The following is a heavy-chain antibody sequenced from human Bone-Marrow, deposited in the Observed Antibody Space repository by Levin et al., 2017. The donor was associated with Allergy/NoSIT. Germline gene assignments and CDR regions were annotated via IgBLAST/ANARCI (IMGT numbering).Heavy chain of an antibody. D-gene: IGHD3-10*01. Sequence: PGESLKISCKASGYSFTNYEINWVRQVPGQGPEWLGLINPKLGTTCYAQNLQVIVSMTSNISINTSYLVLSSLRFDDTALYYCARAGGSGPIGHYYGLDVWGQGTTVAVSS. CDR2: INPKLGTT. CDR1: GYSFTNYE. V-gene: IGHV1-8*01. CDR3: ARAGGSGPIGHYYGLDV. J-gene: IGHJ6*02.